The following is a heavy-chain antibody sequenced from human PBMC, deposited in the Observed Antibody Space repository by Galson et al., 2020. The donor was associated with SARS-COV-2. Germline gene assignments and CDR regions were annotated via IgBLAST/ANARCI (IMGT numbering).Heavy chain of an antibody. CDR1: GGSISSYY. D-gene: IGHD3-3*01. J-gene: IGHJ3*02. CDR3: ARHGGITIFGVVIIGAFDI. CDR2: IYYSGST. Sequence: ETSETLSLTCTVSGGSISSYYWSWLRQPPGKGLEWIGYIYYSGSTNYNPSLKSRATISVDTSKNQFSLKLSSVTAADTAVYYCARHGGITIFGVVIIGAFDIWGQGTMVTVSS. V-gene: IGHV4-59*08.